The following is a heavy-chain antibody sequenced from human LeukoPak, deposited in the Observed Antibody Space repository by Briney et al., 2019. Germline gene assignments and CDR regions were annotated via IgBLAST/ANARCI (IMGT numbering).Heavy chain of an antibody. CDR1: GGSFSGYY. D-gene: IGHD3-3*01. J-gene: IGHJ4*02. CDR2: INHSGST. CDR3: ARGDGYYDFWSGYYNAAPYFDY. Sequence: SQTLSLTCAVYGGSFSGYYWSWIRQPPGKGLERIGAINHSGSTNYNPSLKSRVTISVDTSKNQFSLKLSSVTAADTAVYYCARGDGYYDFWSGYYNAAPYFDYWGQGTLVTVSS. V-gene: IGHV4-34*01.